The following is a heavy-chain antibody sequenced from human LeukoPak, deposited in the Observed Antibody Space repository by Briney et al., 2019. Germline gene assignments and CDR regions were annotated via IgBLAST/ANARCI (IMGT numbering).Heavy chain of an antibody. CDR2: IKEDGSEK. V-gene: IGHV3-7*01. J-gene: IGHJ4*02. CDR1: GFTFSHHW. D-gene: IGHD3-3*01. Sequence: GGSLRLSCTASGFTFSHHWMTWVRQAPGKGLEWVANIKEDGSEKDYVDSVKGRLTISRDNGKNSLHLQMNSLRGEDTAVYYCERLNWNYADYWGQGTLVTVST. CDR3: ERLNWNYADY.